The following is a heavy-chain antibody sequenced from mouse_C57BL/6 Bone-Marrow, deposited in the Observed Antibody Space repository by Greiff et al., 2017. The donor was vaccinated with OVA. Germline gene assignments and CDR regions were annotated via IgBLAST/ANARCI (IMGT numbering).Heavy chain of an antibody. D-gene: IGHD2-4*01. Sequence: EVKLVEPEGGLVQPGSSMKLSCTASGFTFSDYYMAWVRQVPEKGLEWVANINYDGSSTYYLDSLTSRFIISRDNEKNILYLKMSSLKSEDTASYYSARECSLSMRLRRWYYIDYWGQGTTLTVSS. V-gene: IGHV5-16*01. J-gene: IGHJ2*01. CDR2: INYDGSST. CDR1: GFTFSDYY. CDR3: ARECSLSMRLRRWYYIDY.